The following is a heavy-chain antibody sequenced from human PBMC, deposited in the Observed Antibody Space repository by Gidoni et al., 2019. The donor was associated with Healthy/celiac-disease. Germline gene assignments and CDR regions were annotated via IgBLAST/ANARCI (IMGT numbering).Heavy chain of an antibody. CDR1: GFTFSDYF. CDR2: ISSRGSSI. V-gene: IGHV3-11*01. J-gene: IGHJ3*02. CDR3: ARVFLSYSDSSGFLEAYDAFDI. Sequence: QVQLVESGGGLVKPGGSLRPSCAASGFTFSDYFMSWIRQAPGKGREWVSYISSRGSSIYDADSVKGRFAISRDNAKNSRYLQMNSLRDEDTAVYYCARVFLSYSDSSGFLEAYDAFDIWGQGTMVTVSS. D-gene: IGHD3-22*01.